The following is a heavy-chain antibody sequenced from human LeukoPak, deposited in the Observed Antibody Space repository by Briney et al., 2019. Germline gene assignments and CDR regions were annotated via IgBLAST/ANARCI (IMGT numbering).Heavy chain of an antibody. CDR2: IIPIFGTA. Sequence: ASVKVSCKASGGTFSSYAISWVRQAPGQGLEWTGGIIPIFGTANYAQKFQGRVTITADESTSTAYMELSSLRSEDTAVYYCARECGGDCYSSSGVIDYWGQGTLVTVSS. V-gene: IGHV1-69*13. J-gene: IGHJ4*02. D-gene: IGHD2-21*02. CDR3: ARECGGDCYSSSGVIDY. CDR1: GGTFSSYA.